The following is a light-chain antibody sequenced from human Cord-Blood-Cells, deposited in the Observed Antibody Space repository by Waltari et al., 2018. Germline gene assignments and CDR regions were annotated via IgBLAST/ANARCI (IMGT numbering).Light chain of an antibody. J-gene: IGKJ5*01. CDR3: QQYNNSIT. Sequence: EIVMTQSPATLSVSPGDRATLSCRASQSVSSNLAWYQQKPGQAPRLLIYGASTRATGIPARFSGSGSGTEFTLTISSLQSEDFAVYYCQQYNNSITFGQGTRLEIK. CDR1: QSVSSN. V-gene: IGKV3-15*01. CDR2: GAS.